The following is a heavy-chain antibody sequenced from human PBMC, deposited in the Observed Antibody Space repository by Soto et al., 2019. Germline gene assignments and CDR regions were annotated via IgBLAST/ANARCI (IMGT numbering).Heavy chain of an antibody. D-gene: IGHD4-17*01. CDR3: ARAEAVTTWFDY. Sequence: PSETLSLTCAVSGGSISSGGYSWSWIRQPPGKGLEWIGYIYHSGSTYYNPSLKSRVTISVDRSKNQFSLKLSSVTAADTAVYYCARAEAVTTWFDYWGQGTLVTVS. CDR1: GGSISSGGYS. CDR2: IYHSGST. V-gene: IGHV4-30-2*01. J-gene: IGHJ4*02.